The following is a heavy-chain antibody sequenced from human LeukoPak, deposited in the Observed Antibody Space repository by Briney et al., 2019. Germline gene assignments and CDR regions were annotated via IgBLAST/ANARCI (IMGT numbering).Heavy chain of an antibody. CDR2: IHYSGST. V-gene: IGHV4-61*01. J-gene: IGHJ6*03. D-gene: IGHD5-12*01. CDR1: GGSISSGSYY. CDR3: ARTTEGYAGGPGYSYYYYYMDV. Sequence: SETLSLTCTVSGGSISSGSYYWSWIRQPPGKGLEWIGYIHYSGSTHYNPSLKSRVTISVDTSKNQVSLKLRSVTAADTAVYYCARTTEGYAGGPGYSYYYYYMDVWGKGTTVTISS.